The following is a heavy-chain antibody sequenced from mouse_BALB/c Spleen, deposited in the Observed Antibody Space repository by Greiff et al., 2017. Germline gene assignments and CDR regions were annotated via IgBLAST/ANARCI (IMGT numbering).Heavy chain of an antibody. D-gene: IGHD2-4*01. CDR1: GFTFSSYA. CDR3: ARGVSTMITTWFAY. Sequence: EVQRVESGGGLVKPGGSLKLSCAASGFTFSSYAMSWVRQTPEKRLEWVASISSGGSTYYPDSVKGRFTISRDNARNILYLQMSSLRSEDTAMYYCARGVSTMITTWFAYWGQGTLVTVSA. V-gene: IGHV5-6-5*01. CDR2: ISSGGST. J-gene: IGHJ3*01.